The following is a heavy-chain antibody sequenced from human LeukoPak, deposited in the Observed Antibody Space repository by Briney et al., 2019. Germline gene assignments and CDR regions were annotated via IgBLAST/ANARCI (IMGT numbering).Heavy chain of an antibody. CDR2: INHDGSLR. J-gene: IGHJ4*02. CDR3: TRDVFSLGDS. Sequence: PGGSLRLSCTASEFTVSRNYMLWVRHSPGKGLVWVSHINHDGSLRNYADSVKGRFTISRDIAKNTLYLQMNSLGADDTAMYYCTRDVFSLGDSWGQGTLVTVSS. CDR1: EFTVSRNY. V-gene: IGHV3-74*01. D-gene: IGHD2/OR15-2a*01.